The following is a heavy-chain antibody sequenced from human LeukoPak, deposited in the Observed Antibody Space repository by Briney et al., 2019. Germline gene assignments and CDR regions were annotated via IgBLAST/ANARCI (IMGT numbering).Heavy chain of an antibody. D-gene: IGHD2-8*01. V-gene: IGHV3-7*01. CDR2: INQDVSRT. CDR3: ARLKDDVTKFDY. Sequence: GGSLRLSCAGSGFDFSRYWMAWVRQAPGKGLEWVASINQDVSRTHYVDSVKGRFTISRDNAKSSLFLQMTSLRVEDTAVYCCARLKDDVTKFDYWGQGTLVTVSS. J-gene: IGHJ4*02. CDR1: GFDFSRYW.